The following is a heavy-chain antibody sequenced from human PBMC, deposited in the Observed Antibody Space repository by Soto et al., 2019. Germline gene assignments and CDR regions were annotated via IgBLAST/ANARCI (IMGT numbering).Heavy chain of an antibody. CDR2: IYYSGST. D-gene: IGHD2-15*01. CDR1: GGSISSGGYY. V-gene: IGHV4-61*08. CDR3: AGVGISPPPLV. J-gene: IGHJ4*02. Sequence: SETLSLTCTVSGGSISSGGYYWSWIRQHPGKGLEWIGNIYYSGSTNYNPSLKSRVTISVDTSKNQFSLKLSSVTAADTAVYYGAGVGISPPPLVWGQGTLVTVSS.